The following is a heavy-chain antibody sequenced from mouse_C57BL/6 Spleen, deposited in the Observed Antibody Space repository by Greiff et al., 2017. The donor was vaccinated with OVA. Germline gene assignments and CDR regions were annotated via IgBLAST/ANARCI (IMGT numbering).Heavy chain of an antibody. V-gene: IGHV1-50*01. CDR1: GYTFTSYW. D-gene: IGHD3-2*02. CDR2: FDPSDSYT. CDR3: ARVDSSGYWFAY. Sequence: QVQLQQPGAELVKPGASVKLSCKASGYTFTSYWMQWVKRGPGQGLEWIGEFDPSDSYTTYNQKFKGKATLTVDTSSSTAYMQLSSLTSEDSAVYYCARVDSSGYWFAYWGQGTLVTVSA. J-gene: IGHJ3*01.